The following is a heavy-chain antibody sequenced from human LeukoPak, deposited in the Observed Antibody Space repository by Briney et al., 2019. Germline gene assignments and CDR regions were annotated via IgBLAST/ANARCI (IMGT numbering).Heavy chain of an antibody. V-gene: IGHV3-48*02. CDR2: ISSSSTTI. J-gene: IGHJ4*02. CDR3: ARGPRDYGDFTGDY. CDR1: GFTFSPFG. D-gene: IGHD4-17*01. Sequence: GGSLRLSCAASGFTFSPFGMNWVRQAPGKGLEWVSYISSSSTTIYYADSVKGRFTISRDNAKNSLYLQMHSLRDDDTAVYYCARGPRDYGDFTGDYWGQGTLVTVSS.